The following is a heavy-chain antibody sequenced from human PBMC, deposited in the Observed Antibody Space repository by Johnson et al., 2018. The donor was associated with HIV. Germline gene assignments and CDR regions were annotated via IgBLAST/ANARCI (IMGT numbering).Heavy chain of an antibody. D-gene: IGHD3-3*01. CDR3: AKPPQAILTVFGVALPGDI. J-gene: IGHJ3*02. CDR2: ISSDGVSK. Sequence: VQLVESGGGVVQPGGSLRLSCEASGFAFHNYAMNWVRQAPGMGLEWVAVISSDGVSKYYGDSVKGRFTISRDNSKNTLYLQMNSLRPEDTAVYYCAKPPQAILTVFGVALPGDIWGQGTMVTVSS. CDR1: GFAFHNYA. V-gene: IGHV3-30*18.